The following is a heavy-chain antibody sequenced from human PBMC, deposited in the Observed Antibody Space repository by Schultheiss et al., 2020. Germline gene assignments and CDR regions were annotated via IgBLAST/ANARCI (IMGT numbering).Heavy chain of an antibody. CDR3: ARARGGPPYYYGMDV. CDR2: IDWDDDK. D-gene: IGHD2-15*01. CDR1: GFSLSTSGMC. Sequence: SGPTLVKPTQTLTLTCTFSGFSLSTSGMCVSWIRQPPGKALEWLARIDWDDDKYYSTSLKTRLTISKDTSKNQVVLTMTNMDPVDTATYYCARARGGPPYYYGMDVWGQGTTVTVSS. V-gene: IGHV2-70*11. J-gene: IGHJ6*02.